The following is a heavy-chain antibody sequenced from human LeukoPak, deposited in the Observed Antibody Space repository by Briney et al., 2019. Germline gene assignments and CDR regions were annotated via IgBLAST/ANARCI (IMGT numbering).Heavy chain of an antibody. CDR2: ISSYSDSV. D-gene: IGHD5-12*01. CDR3: ARAMRSGYDY. CDR1: GFTFSSYG. Sequence: GGSLILSCAASGFTFSSYGMNWVRQAPGKRLEWVSYISSYSDSVYYADSVKGRFTISRDNAENSLYLQMNSLRDEDTAEYYCARAMRSGYDYWGQGTLVTVSS. V-gene: IGHV3-48*02. J-gene: IGHJ4*02.